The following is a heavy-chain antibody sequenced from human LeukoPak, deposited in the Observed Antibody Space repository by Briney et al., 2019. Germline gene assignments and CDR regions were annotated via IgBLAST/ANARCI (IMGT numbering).Heavy chain of an antibody. CDR2: MSYDGNNK. CDR3: AKVREVMFRGPQDY. Sequence: GGSLRLSCAASGFTFSNYGMRWVRQAPGKGLEWVAVMSYDGNNKYHADSVKGRFTISRDNSQNTLYLQMDSLRADDTAVYYCAKVREVMFRGPQDYWGQGTLVTVSS. D-gene: IGHD3-10*02. J-gene: IGHJ4*02. V-gene: IGHV3-30*18. CDR1: GFTFSNYG.